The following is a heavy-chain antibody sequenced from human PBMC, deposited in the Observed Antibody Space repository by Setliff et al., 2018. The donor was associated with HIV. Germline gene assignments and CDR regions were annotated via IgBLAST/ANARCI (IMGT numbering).Heavy chain of an antibody. CDR3: ASAGEWLPLDY. J-gene: IGHJ4*02. CDR2: IDPVDSST. Sequence: SLKISCKASGYSFTSNWISWVRQMPGKGLEWMGRIDPVDSSTNYSPSFQGHVTISADKSISTAYLQWSSLKASDTAVYYCASAGEWLPLDYWGQGTLVTVSS. V-gene: IGHV5-10-1*01. D-gene: IGHD5-12*01. CDR1: GYSFTSNW.